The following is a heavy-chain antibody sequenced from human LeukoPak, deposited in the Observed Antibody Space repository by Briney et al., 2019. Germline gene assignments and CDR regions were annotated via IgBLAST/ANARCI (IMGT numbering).Heavy chain of an antibody. V-gene: IGHV1-18*01. CDR3: ARTRVSSGYYYGPNHYDAFDI. D-gene: IGHD3-22*01. CDR1: GYTFTSYG. CDR2: ISAYNGNT. J-gene: IGHJ3*02. Sequence: ASVKVSCKASGYTFTSYGISWVRQAPGQGLEWMGWISAYNGNTNYAQKLQGRVTMTTDTSTSTAYMELRSLRSDDTAVYYCARTRVSSGYYYGPNHYDAFDIWGQGTMVTVSS.